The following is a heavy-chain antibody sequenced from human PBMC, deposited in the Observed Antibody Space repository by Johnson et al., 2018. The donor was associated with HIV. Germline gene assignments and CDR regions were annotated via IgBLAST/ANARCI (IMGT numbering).Heavy chain of an antibody. Sequence: QVQLVESGGGVVQPGGSLRLSCAASAFTLTNYAIHWVRQAPGKGLEWVAVVSYDGSKKFYADSVKGRFTISRDNSKNTLFLQINSLRTEDTAVYYCATGDDAAFWGQGTMVTVSS. CDR2: VSYDGSKK. CDR1: AFTLTNYA. D-gene: IGHD5-12*01. V-gene: IGHV3-30*04. J-gene: IGHJ3*01. CDR3: ATGDDAAF.